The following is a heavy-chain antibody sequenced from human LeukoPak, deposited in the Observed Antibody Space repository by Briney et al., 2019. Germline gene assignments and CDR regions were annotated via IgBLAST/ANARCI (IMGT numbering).Heavy chain of an antibody. Sequence: GGSLRLSCAASGFTFSSYWMSWVRQAPGKGLEWVGNIKQGGSEKYYVDSVKGRFTISRDNAKNSLYLQMNSLRAEDTAVYYCTTQPVVPAAIWGGGYLDYWGQGTLVTVSS. CDR3: TTQPVVPAAIWGGGYLDY. J-gene: IGHJ4*02. D-gene: IGHD2-2*01. CDR2: IKQGGSEK. V-gene: IGHV3-7*01. CDR1: GFTFSSYW.